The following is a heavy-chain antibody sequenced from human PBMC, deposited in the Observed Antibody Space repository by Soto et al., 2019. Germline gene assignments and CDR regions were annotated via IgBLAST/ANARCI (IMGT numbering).Heavy chain of an antibody. CDR1: GGSFSGYQ. CDR2: INDSGNI. V-gene: IGHV4-34*01. Sequence: QVQLRQWGAGLLKPSETLSLTCAVYGGSFSGYQWSWIRQTPGKGLEWIGEINDSGNINYNPSLKSRVTILLDTPKKPISLKLSSVTAADSAVYYCARGVILWFGELSRRGGYHYYMDVWGKGTTVTVSS. D-gene: IGHD3-10*01. CDR3: ARGVILWFGELSRRGGYHYYMDV. J-gene: IGHJ6*03.